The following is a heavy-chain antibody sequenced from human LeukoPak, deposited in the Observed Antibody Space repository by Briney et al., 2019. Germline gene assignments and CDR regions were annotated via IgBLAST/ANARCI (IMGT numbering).Heavy chain of an antibody. CDR3: VRDWGY. D-gene: IGHD3-22*01. CDR2: ITNTSSDI. J-gene: IGHJ4*02. V-gene: IGHV3-21*01. Sequence: GGSLRLSCAVSGFIFSNYRMSWVRQAPGRGLEWVSTITNTSSDIYYADSVKGRFTISRDNAENSLFLRMNSLRADDTAVYYCVRDWGYWGQGTLVTVSS. CDR1: GFIFSNYR.